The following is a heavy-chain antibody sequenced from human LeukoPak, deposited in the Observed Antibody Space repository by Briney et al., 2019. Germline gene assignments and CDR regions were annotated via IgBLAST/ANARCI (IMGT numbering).Heavy chain of an antibody. D-gene: IGHD3-10*01. Sequence: ASVKVSCKASGYTFTCYYMHWVRQAPGQGLEWMGWINPNSGGTNYAQKFQGRVTMTRHTSISTAYMELSRLRSDDTAVYYCARGLWFGELPLLRYWGQGTLVTVSS. J-gene: IGHJ4*02. CDR3: ARGLWFGELPLLRY. CDR1: GYTFTCYY. CDR2: INPNSGGT. V-gene: IGHV1-2*02.